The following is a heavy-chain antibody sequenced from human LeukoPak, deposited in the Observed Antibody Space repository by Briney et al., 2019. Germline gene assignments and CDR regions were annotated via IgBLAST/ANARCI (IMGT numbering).Heavy chain of an antibody. V-gene: IGHV3-74*01. CDR1: GFTFTTFW. D-gene: IGHD1-26*01. J-gene: IGHJ3*02. Sequence: PGGSLRLSCATSGFTFTTFWMHWVRQAPGKGLVWVARINHDGSSANYVDSVKGRFTISRDNAKNSLYLQMNYLRAEDTAVYYCARDPSYRGFDAFDIWGQGTMVTVSS. CDR3: ARDPSYRGFDAFDI. CDR2: INHDGSSA.